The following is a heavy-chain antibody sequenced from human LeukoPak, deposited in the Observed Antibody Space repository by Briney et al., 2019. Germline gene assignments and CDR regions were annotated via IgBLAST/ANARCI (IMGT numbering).Heavy chain of an antibody. CDR3: ATQNFDY. CDR1: GFTLSSYA. CDR2: ISDSGGST. Sequence: GGSLRLSCAASGFTLSSYAMSWVRQAPGQGLEWVSTISDSGGSTYYADSVKGRFTLSRDNSKSTLSLQMNSLRADDTAVYYCATQNFDYGGQGTLVTVSS. J-gene: IGHJ4*02. V-gene: IGHV3-23*01.